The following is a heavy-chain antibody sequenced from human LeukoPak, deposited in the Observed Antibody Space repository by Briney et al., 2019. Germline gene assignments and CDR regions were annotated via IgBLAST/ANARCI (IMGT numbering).Heavy chain of an antibody. J-gene: IGHJ5*02. Sequence: ASVKVSCKSSGYTFTNYGISWVRQAPGQGLEWMGWISAYNGNTNYAQKLQGRVTMTTDTSTSTAYMARRSVRSDDTAVYYCARGTWNDVAWWFDPSGDGTLVTVSS. CDR1: GYTFTNYG. V-gene: IGHV1-18*01. CDR3: ARGTWNDVAWWFDP. CDR2: ISAYNGNT. D-gene: IGHD1-1*01.